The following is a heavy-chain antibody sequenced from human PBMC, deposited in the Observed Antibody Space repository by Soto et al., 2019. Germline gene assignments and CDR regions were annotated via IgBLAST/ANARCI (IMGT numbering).Heavy chain of an antibody. Sequence: EVQLVESGGGLVKPGGSLRLSCAASGFTFSSYSMNWVRQAPGRGREGVSSISSSSSYIYYADSVKGRFTISRDNAKNSLYLQMNSLRAEDTAVYYCARDGSSSPRGIDAFDIWGQGTMVTVSS. CDR1: GFTFSSYS. CDR3: ARDGSSSPRGIDAFDI. CDR2: ISSSSSYI. V-gene: IGHV3-21*01. J-gene: IGHJ3*02. D-gene: IGHD6-6*01.